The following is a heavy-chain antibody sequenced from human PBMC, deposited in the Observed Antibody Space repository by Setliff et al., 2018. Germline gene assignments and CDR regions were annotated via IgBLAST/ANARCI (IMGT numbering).Heavy chain of an antibody. Sequence: ASVKVSCKASGGTFSSYAISWVRQAPGQGLEWMGRIIPIFGTANYAQKFQGRVTITADKSTSTAYMELRSLRSDDTAVYYCARGWGVITIFGMDYYMDVWGKGTTVTVSS. CDR1: GGTFSSYA. V-gene: IGHV1-69*06. D-gene: IGHD3-3*01. J-gene: IGHJ6*03. CDR3: ARGWGVITIFGMDYYMDV. CDR2: IIPIFGTA.